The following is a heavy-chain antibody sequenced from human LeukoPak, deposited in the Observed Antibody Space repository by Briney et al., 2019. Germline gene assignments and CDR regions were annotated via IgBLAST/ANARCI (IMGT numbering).Heavy chain of an antibody. CDR1: GFTVNSNY. J-gene: IGHJ5*02. CDR3: ARHMEMRGSGSLSGWKNWFDP. CDR2: IYYSGNT. Sequence: SGGSLRLSCAASGFTVNSNYMNWVRQPPGKGLEWIGSIYYSGNTYYSPSLKSRVTIFVDTSKNEFSLNLSSVTAADTALYYCARHMEMRGSGSLSGWKNWFDPWGQGTLVTVSS. V-gene: IGHV4-39*01. D-gene: IGHD3-10*01.